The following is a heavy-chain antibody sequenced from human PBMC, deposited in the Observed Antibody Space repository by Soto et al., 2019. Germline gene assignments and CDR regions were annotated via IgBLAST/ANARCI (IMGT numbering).Heavy chain of an antibody. J-gene: IGHJ6*02. V-gene: IGHV5-51*01. CDR3: ARQDGGYYYDTSGHYSSMEV. CDR2: IYPGDSDT. D-gene: IGHD3-22*01. CDR1: GYSFSNYW. Sequence: ESLKISCRGSGYSFSNYWIGWVRQMPGKGLEWMGIIYPGDSDTRYSPSFQGQVTISADKSISTAYLQWSSLKASDTAMYYCARQDGGYYYDTSGHYSSMEVWGQGTTVTVSS.